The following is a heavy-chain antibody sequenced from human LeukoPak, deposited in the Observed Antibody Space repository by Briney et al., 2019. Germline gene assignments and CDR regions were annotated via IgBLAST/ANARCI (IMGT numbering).Heavy chain of an antibody. V-gene: IGHV1-46*01. J-gene: IGHJ4*02. CDR2: INPSGGST. CDR3: ARGEIDY. CDR1: GGTFSSYA. Sequence: GASVKVSCKASGGTFSSYAISWVRQAPGQGLEWMGIINPSGGSTSYAQKFQGRVTMTRDTSTSTVYMELSSLRSEDTAVYYCARGEIDYWGQGTLVTVSS.